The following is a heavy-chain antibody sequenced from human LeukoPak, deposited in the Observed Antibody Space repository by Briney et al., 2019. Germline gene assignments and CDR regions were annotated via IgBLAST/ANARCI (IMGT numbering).Heavy chain of an antibody. Sequence: GGSLRLSCAASGFTFSSHWMHWVRQAPGKGLVRVSDIKYDGGAASYADSVKGRFTISRDNAKNTLYLQMNSLTVDDTAVYYCARGTIAAAGVDYWGLGSLVTVSS. V-gene: IGHV3-74*01. D-gene: IGHD6-13*01. J-gene: IGHJ4*02. CDR1: GFTFSSHW. CDR2: IKYDGGAA. CDR3: ARGTIAAAGVDY.